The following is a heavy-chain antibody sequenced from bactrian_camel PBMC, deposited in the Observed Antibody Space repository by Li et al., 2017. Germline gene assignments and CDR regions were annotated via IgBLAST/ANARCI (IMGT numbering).Heavy chain of an antibody. CDR3: VASTSACSFRRTNY. CDR1: GYTFSPYA. CDR2: IHNGYATT. V-gene: IGHV3S40*01. J-gene: IGHJ4*01. D-gene: IGHD3*01. Sequence: VQLVESGGGLVQPGGSLRLSCADSGYTFSPYAMSWVRQVPGKGLEWVASIHNGYATTTYADSVKGRFTISQDNAKNTVSLQMNSLKPEDTAMYYCVASTSACSFRRTNYWGQGTQVTVS.